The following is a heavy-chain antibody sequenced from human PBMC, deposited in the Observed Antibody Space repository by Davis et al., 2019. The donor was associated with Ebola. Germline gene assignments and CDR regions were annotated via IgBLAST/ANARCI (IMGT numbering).Heavy chain of an antibody. CDR2: INHSGST. V-gene: IGHV4-34*01. Sequence: GSLRLSCAVYGGSFSGYYWSWIRQPPGKGLEWIGEINHSGSTNYNPSLKSRVTISVDTSKNQFSLKLSSVTAADTAVYYCARLRFSYYYYYGMDVWGQGTTVTVSS. CDR3: ARLRFSYYYYYGMDV. CDR1: GGSFSGYY. J-gene: IGHJ6*02. D-gene: IGHD3-16*01.